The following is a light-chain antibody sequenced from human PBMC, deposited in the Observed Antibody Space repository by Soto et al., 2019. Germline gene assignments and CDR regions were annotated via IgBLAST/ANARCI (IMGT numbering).Light chain of an antibody. CDR3: SSYTRSRTRV. Sequence: QSALTQPASVSGSPGQSITISCTGTSSDIGGYNYVSWYQQHPGRAPRLLIYDVSNRPSGLSNRFSGSKSGNTASLTISGLQAEDEADYYCSSYTRSRTRVFGTGTKLTV. CDR1: SSDIGGYNY. J-gene: IGLJ1*01. CDR2: DVS. V-gene: IGLV2-14*03.